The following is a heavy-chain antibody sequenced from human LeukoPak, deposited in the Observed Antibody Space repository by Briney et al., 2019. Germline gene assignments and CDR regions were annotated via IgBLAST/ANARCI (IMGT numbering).Heavy chain of an antibody. CDR1: GNTLSGYY. J-gene: IGHJ3*02. CDR3: ARDGSHAFDI. Sequence: AAVKVSCKASGNTLSGYYMHWVRQAPGQGLEWMGWSNPNSGDTNYAQKFQGRVTMTRDTSISTGYMELSRLTSDDTAVYYCARDGSHAFDIWGQGTKVTVSS. V-gene: IGHV1-2*02. CDR2: SNPNSGDT.